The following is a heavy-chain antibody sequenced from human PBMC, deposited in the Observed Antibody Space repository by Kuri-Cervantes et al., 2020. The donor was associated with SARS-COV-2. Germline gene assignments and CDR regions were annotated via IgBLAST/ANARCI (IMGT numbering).Heavy chain of an antibody. CDR2: INAGNGNT. D-gene: IGHD6-13*01. J-gene: IGHJ4*02. V-gene: IGHV1-3*01. CDR3: ARTPFSSSWTNGGFFNY. CDR1: GYTFTSYA. Sequence: ASVKVSCKASGYTFTSYAMHWVRQAPGQRLEWMGWINAGNGNTKYSQKFQGRVTITRDTSASTAYMELSSLRSEDTAVYYCARTPFSSSWTNGGFFNYWGQGPLVTVSS.